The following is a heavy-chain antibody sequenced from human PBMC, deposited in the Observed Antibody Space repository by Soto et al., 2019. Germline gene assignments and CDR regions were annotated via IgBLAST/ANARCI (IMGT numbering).Heavy chain of an antibody. V-gene: IGHV1-69*13. J-gene: IGHJ6*02. CDR2: IIPIFGTA. CDR1: GVTFSSYA. CDR3: ARTLAMVRGVTPPYYYYGMDV. Sequence: ASVKVSCKASGVTFSSYAISWVRQAPGQGLEWMGGIIPIFGTANYAQKFQGRVTITADESTSTAYMELSSLRSEDTAVYYCARTLAMVRGVTPPYYYYGMDVWGQGTTVTVSS. D-gene: IGHD3-10*01.